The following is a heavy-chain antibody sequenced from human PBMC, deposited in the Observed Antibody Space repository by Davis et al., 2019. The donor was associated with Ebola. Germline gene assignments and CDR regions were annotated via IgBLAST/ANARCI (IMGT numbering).Heavy chain of an antibody. CDR1: GGSFSGYY. V-gene: IGHV4-34*01. CDR3: ARVGAPRHYFDY. Sequence: PSETLSLTCAVYGGSFSGYYWSWIRQPPGKGLEWIGEINHSGSTNYNPSLKSRVTISVDTSKNQFSLKLSSVTAADTAVYYCARVGAPRHYFDYWGQGTLVTVSS. CDR2: INHSGST. J-gene: IGHJ4*02. D-gene: IGHD1-26*01.